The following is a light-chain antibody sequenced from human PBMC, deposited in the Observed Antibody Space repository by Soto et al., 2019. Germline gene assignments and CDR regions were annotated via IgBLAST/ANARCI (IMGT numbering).Light chain of an antibody. V-gene: IGKV2-28*01. CDR2: LTS. J-gene: IGKJ3*01. CDR3: MQALRTPLT. CDR1: QSLLQTNGHNY. Sequence: DIVMTQFPLSLSVVPGEPASISCTSSQSLLQTNGHNYLDWYLQMPGQSPQLLIYLTSNLSAGVPDRISGSGSGTDFTLKISRVKAEHVGVYFCMQALRTPLTFGPGTKVNL.